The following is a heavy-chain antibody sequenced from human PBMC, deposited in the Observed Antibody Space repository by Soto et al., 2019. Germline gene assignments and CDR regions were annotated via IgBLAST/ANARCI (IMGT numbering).Heavy chain of an antibody. CDR2: IYYSGNT. V-gene: IGHV4-59*01. CDR3: ARVSQSVWFDP. CDR1: GGSISSYY. J-gene: IGHJ5*02. Sequence: SETLSLTCTVSGGSISSYYWSWIRQPPGKGLEWIGYIYYSGNTNYNPSLKSRVTISVDTSKNQFSLKLSSVTAADTAVYYCARVSQSVWFDPWGQGTLVTVSS.